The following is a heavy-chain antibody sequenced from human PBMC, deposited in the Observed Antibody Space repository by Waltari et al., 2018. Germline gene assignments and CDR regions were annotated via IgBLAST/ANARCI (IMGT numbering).Heavy chain of an antibody. J-gene: IGHJ3*02. CDR2: IIPIFGTA. CDR3: ARGGYDYSWGSYRPDDAFDI. V-gene: IGHV1-69*05. D-gene: IGHD3-16*02. CDR1: GGTFSSYA. Sequence: QVQLVQSGAEVKKPGSSVKVSCKASGGTFSSYAISWVRQPPGPGLEWMGGIIPIFGTANYAQKFQGRVTITTDESTSTAYMELSSLRSEDTAVYYCARGGYDYSWGSYRPDDAFDIWGQGTMVTVSS.